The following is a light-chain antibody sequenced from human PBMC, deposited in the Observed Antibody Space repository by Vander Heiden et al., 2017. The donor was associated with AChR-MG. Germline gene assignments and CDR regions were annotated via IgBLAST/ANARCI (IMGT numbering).Light chain of an antibody. Sequence: QLVLTQSPSASASLGASVKLTCTLSSGHSSYAIAWHQQQAEKGPRYLMKLNNEGSHSKGDGIPDRFSGSRSGAERYLTSSSLQSEDEADYYCQTWGTGIMVFGGGTKLTVL. CDR1: SGHSSYA. CDR3: QTWGTGIMV. CDR2: LNNEGSH. V-gene: IGLV4-69*01. J-gene: IGLJ3*02.